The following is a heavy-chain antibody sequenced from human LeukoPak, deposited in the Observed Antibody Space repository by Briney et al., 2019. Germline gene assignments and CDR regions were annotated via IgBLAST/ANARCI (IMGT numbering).Heavy chain of an antibody. Sequence: SETLSLTCTVSGDSISSTNYYWGWIRQPPGKGLEWLGSIYYSGSIYYNPSLESRDTISVDTSKNQFSLKLSSVTAPDTALYYCATSGWYLLPGVYWGQGSLVTVSS. V-gene: IGHV4-39*01. J-gene: IGHJ4*02. D-gene: IGHD6-19*01. CDR3: ATSGWYLLPGVY. CDR1: GDSISSTNYY. CDR2: IYYSGSI.